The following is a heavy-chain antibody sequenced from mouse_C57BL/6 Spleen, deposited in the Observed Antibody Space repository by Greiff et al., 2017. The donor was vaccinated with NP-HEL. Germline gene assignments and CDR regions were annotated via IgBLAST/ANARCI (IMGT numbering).Heavy chain of an antibody. V-gene: IGHV5-17*01. CDR3: ARRKLTLYYFDY. Sequence: EVMLVESGGGLVKPGGSLKLSCAASGFTFSDYGMHWVRQAPEKGLEWVAYISSGSSTIYYADTVKGRFTITRDNAKNTLFLQMTSLRSEDTAMYYCARRKLTLYYFDYWGQGTTLTVSS. D-gene: IGHD6-1*01. CDR1: GFTFSDYG. CDR2: ISSGSSTI. J-gene: IGHJ2*01.